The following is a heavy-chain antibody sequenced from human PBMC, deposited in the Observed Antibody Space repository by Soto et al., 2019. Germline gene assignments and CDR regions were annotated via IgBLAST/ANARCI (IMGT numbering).Heavy chain of an antibody. V-gene: IGHV4-59*08. J-gene: IGHJ5*02. Sequence: QVQLQESGPGLVKPSETLSLTCTVSGGSINNYYWSWIRQPPGKGLEWVGYIYYGGGTNYNPSLKSRVTISVDTFKSQFSLKLSSVTAADTAVYYCARGSTMVRGVIITYDPWGQGTLVTVSS. CDR2: IYYGGGT. CDR1: GGSINNYY. D-gene: IGHD3-10*01. CDR3: ARGSTMVRGVIITYDP.